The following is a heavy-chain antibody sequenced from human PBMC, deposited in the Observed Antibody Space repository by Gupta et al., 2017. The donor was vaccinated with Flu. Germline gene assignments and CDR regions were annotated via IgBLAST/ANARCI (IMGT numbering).Heavy chain of an antibody. CDR3: AGRRDGYNLGVDY. CDR2: ISHSGDT. CDR1: VGSITNTLYY. V-gene: IGHV4-39*01. D-gene: IGHD1-1*01. J-gene: IGHJ4*02. Sequence: QLRLHDSGPGLLNPSETLSLTCSVSVGSITNTLYYWGCIRQTPGQGLEWIGSISHSGDTFYNPSLKGRATMSFDTSKNQFSLNVNSVTVADTALYYCAGRRDGYNLGVDYWGQGSLVTVSS.